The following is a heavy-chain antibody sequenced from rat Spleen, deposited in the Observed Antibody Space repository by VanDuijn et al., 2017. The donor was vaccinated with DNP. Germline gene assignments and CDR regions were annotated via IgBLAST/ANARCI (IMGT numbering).Heavy chain of an antibody. J-gene: IGHJ2*01. CDR1: RITFSDHN. CDR2: ISYDGSDT. Sequence: EVQLVESGGGLVQPGRSLKLSCAVSRITFSDHNMAWVRQAPKKGLEWVATISYDGSDTYYRDSVKGRFTISRDNAKSTLYLQMDSLRSEDTATFYCAGRPPPTRGPFDYWGQGVTVTVSS. CDR3: AGRPPPTRGPFDY. D-gene: IGHD1-4*01. V-gene: IGHV5-7*01.